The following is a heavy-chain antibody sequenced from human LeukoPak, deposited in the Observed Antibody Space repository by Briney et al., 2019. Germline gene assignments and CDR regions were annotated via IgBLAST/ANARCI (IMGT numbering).Heavy chain of an antibody. CDR3: ARGGGYDFWSGYWIVDY. J-gene: IGHJ4*02. D-gene: IGHD3-3*01. CDR2: IYYSGST. Sequence: SETLSLTCTVSGGSISSGGYYWSWIRQHPGQGLEWIGYIYYSGSTYYNPSLKSRVTISVDTSKNQFSLKLSSVTAADTAVYYCARGGGYDFWSGYWIVDYWSQGTLVTVSS. V-gene: IGHV4-31*03. CDR1: GGSISSGGYY.